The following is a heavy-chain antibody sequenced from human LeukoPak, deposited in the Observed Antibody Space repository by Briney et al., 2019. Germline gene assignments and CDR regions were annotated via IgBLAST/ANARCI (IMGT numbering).Heavy chain of an antibody. V-gene: IGHV3-66*01. CDR2: IYSGDRT. CDR3: AREKMSFSGGSGFVSYFDY. Sequence: GGSLRLSCAASGFTVSSNYMSWVRQAPGKGLEWVSLIYSGDRTYYADSVKGRFTISRDNAKNSLYLQMNSLRAEDTAVYYCAREKMSFSGGSGFVSYFDYWGQGTLVTVSS. CDR1: GFTVSSNY. D-gene: IGHD3-10*01. J-gene: IGHJ4*02.